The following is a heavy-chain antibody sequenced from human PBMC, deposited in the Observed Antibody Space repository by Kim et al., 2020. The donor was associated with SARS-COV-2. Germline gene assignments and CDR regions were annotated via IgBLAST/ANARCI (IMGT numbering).Heavy chain of an antibody. Sequence: ASVKVSCKASGYTFTSYAMHWVRQAPGQRLEWMGWINAGNGNTKYSQKFQGRVTITRDTSASTAYMELSSLRSEDTAVYYCAFYGSGSYYMGFDYWGQGTLVTVSS. J-gene: IGHJ4*02. V-gene: IGHV1-3*01. D-gene: IGHD3-10*01. CDR2: INAGNGNT. CDR1: GYTFTSYA. CDR3: AFYGSGSYYMGFDY.